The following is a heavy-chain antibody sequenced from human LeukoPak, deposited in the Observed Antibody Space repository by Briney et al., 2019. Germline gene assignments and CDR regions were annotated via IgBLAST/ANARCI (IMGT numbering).Heavy chain of an antibody. D-gene: IGHD3-22*01. Sequence: GGTLRLSCAASGFTFSSYGMSWVRPAPGKELEGFSAVSGSGGSTYYAHSVKGRFTISRDKSKNTLYLQMNSLRAEDTAVYYCAKDLACYDSSGYPEASYWGQGTLVTVSS. CDR3: AKDLACYDSSGYPEASY. CDR1: GFTFSSYG. CDR2: VSGSGGST. J-gene: IGHJ4*02. V-gene: IGHV3-23*01.